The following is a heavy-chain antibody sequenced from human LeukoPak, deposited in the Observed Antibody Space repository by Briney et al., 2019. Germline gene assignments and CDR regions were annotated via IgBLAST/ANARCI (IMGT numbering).Heavy chain of an antibody. CDR1: GGSISISKSNW. D-gene: IGHD4-23*01. Sequence: SGTLSLTCAVSGGSISISKSNWWSWVRQPPGKGLEWIGEIYDSGSTNYTPSLKSRVTISVDKSKNQFSLKLSSVTAADTAVYYCARDLHGGNSFTSDWYFDLWGRGTLVTVSS. CDR3: ARDLHGGNSFTSDWYFDL. J-gene: IGHJ2*01. V-gene: IGHV4-4*02. CDR2: IYDSGST.